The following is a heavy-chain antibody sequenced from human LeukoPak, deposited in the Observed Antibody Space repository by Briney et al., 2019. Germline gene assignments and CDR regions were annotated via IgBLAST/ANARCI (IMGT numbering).Heavy chain of an antibody. D-gene: IGHD3-10*01. CDR3: ARDYGSGSYDWFDP. CDR2: INSNNGVT. J-gene: IGHJ5*02. V-gene: IGHV1-2*02. Sequence: SVKVSCRASGYTFTGNYMHWVRQAPGQGLEWMGWINSNNGVTDFAQKFQGRVTMTSDTSISTAYMELSGLRSDDTAIYYCARDYGSGSYDWFDPWGQGTLVTVAS. CDR1: GYTFTGNY.